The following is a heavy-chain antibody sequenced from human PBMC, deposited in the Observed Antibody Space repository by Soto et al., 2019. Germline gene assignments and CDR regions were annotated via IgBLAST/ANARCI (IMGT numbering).Heavy chain of an antibody. V-gene: IGHV3-23*01. D-gene: IGHD6-19*01. CDR3: ANTPGMRGWFDY. Sequence: EVQLLESGGGVVQRGGSLRLSCAVSGLNFRNYAMSWVRQVPGKGLEWVSSISRGGTNTTYADTVKGRFTISRDDSKKTLYLQLGSLGVEDTAIYYFANTPGMRGWFDYWGQVTQVTVSS. CDR1: GLNFRNYA. CDR2: ISRGGTNT. J-gene: IGHJ4*02.